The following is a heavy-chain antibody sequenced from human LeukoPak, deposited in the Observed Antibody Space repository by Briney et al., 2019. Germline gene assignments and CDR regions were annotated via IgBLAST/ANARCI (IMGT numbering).Heavy chain of an antibody. CDR2: IYYSGST. CDR3: ASTYCSGGSCYWALDY. V-gene: IGHV4-59*08. CDR1: GGSISSYY. Sequence: SETLSLTCTVSGGSISSYYWSWIRQPPGKGLEWIGYIYYSGSTNYNPSLKSRVTISVETSKNQFSLKLSSVTAADTAVYYCASTYCSGGSCYWALDYWGQGTLVTVSS. D-gene: IGHD2-15*01. J-gene: IGHJ4*02.